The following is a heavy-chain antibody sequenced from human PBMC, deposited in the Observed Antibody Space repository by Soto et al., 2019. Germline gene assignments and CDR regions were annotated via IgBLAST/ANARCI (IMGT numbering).Heavy chain of an antibody. CDR2: IYSGSTI. Sequence: GGSLRLSCAASGFTVSSNYMSWVRQARGKGLEWVSVIYSGSTIYYADSVKGRFTISRDNAKNSLYLQMNSLRAEDTAVYYCARGSSGYHGNSWFDPWGQGTLVTVSS. CDR1: GFTVSSNY. D-gene: IGHD3-22*01. V-gene: IGHV3-53*01. CDR3: ARGSSGYHGNSWFDP. J-gene: IGHJ5*02.